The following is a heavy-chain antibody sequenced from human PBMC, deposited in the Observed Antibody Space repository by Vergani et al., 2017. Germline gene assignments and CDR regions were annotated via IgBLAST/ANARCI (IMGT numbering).Heavy chain of an antibody. CDR2: ISSSSSYI. V-gene: IGHV3-21*01. D-gene: IGHD2-2*01. Sequence: EVQLVESGGGLVKPGGSLRLSCAASGFTFSSYSMNWVRQAPGKGLEWVSSISSSSSYIYYADSVKGRFTISRDNAKNSLYLQMNSLRAEDTAVYYSARATVVPAATYYYYGMDVWGQGTTVTVSS. J-gene: IGHJ6*02. CDR3: ARATVVPAATYYYYGMDV. CDR1: GFTFSSYS.